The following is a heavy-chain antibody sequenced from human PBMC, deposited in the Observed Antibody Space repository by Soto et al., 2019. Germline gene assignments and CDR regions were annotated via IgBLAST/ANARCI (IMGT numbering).Heavy chain of an antibody. Sequence: QVQLVQSRGEVKKPGASVKVSCKTSGYSFTTYGISWVRQAPGQGLEWMGWISGYNGNTNYAQNLQGRVTMTTDTSTSTAYMELRSLRSDDTAVYYCAREGPAPYYYYGMDVWGQGSTVPVSS. CDR2: ISGYNGNT. CDR1: GYSFTTYG. CDR3: AREGPAPYYYYGMDV. J-gene: IGHJ6*02. V-gene: IGHV1-18*01.